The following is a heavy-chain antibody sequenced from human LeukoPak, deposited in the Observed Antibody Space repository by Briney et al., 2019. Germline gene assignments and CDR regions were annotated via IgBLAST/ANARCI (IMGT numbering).Heavy chain of an antibody. J-gene: IGHJ4*02. V-gene: IGHV1-18*01. CDR2: ISAYNGNT. D-gene: IGHD3-22*01. Sequence: ASVKVSCEASGYTFTSYGISWVRQAPGQGLEWMGWISAYNGNTNYAQKLQGRVTMTTDTSTSTAYMELRSLRSDDTAVYYCAREKGYYDSSGYFRQAYFDYWGQGTLVTVSS. CDR1: GYTFTSYG. CDR3: AREKGYYDSSGYFRQAYFDY.